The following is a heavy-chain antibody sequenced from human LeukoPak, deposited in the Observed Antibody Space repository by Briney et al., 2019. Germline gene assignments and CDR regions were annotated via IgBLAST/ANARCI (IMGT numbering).Heavy chain of an antibody. Sequence: SETLSLTCTVSDGSISTYYWSWIRQPPGKGLEWIGYIYYSGSTNYNPSLKSRVTISVDTSKNQFSLKLSSVTAADTAVYYCARARCSSTSCYTVDYWGQGTLVTVSS. J-gene: IGHJ4*02. CDR1: DGSISTYY. CDR2: IYYSGST. V-gene: IGHV4-59*01. D-gene: IGHD2-2*02. CDR3: ARARCSSTSCYTVDY.